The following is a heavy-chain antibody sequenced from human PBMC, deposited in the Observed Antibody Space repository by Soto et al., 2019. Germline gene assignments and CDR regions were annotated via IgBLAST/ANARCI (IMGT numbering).Heavy chain of an antibody. Sequence: QVQLVQSGAEVKKPGASVKVSCKASGYTFASYAMHWVRQAPGQRLEWMGWINAGNGNTKYSQKFQGRVTTTRDTSASTAYMELSSLRSEDTAVYYCARSIVVVTAADYWGQGTLVTVSS. CDR3: ARSIVVVTAADY. CDR2: INAGNGNT. J-gene: IGHJ4*02. CDR1: GYTFASYA. V-gene: IGHV1-3*01. D-gene: IGHD2-21*02.